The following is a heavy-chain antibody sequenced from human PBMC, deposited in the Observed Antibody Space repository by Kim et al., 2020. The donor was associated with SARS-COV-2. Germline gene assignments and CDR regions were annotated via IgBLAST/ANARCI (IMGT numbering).Heavy chain of an antibody. CDR1: GFTFNNFA. J-gene: IGHJ6*02. CDR2: ISGRGGSA. D-gene: IGHD3-10*01. V-gene: IGHV3-23*01. Sequence: GGSLRLSCAASGFTFNNFAMTWVRQAPGKGLEWVSGISGRGGSADYADSVKGRFTISRDNSINTLYLQMNSLRAEDTALYFCARDNLYRLWLGELLQSAYYYGLDVWGQGTTVTVSS. CDR3: ARDNLYRLWLGELLQSAYYYGLDV.